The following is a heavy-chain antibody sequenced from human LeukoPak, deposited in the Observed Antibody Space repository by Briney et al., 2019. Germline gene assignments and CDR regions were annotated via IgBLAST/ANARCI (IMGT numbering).Heavy chain of an antibody. Sequence: GGSLRLSCAASGFTLSSYAMSWVRQAPGKGLEWVAVISYDGSNKYYADSVKGRFTISRDNAKNSLFLQMNSLRAEDTAVYYCANQHMDYFDYWGQGTLVTVSS. D-gene: IGHD2-21*01. CDR1: GFTLSSYA. J-gene: IGHJ4*02. CDR3: ANQHMDYFDY. CDR2: ISYDGSNK. V-gene: IGHV3-30*04.